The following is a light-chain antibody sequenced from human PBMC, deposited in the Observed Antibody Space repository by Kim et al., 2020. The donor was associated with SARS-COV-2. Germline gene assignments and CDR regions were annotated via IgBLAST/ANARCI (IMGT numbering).Light chain of an antibody. CDR2: DVN. CDR1: SSDLGGYNF. V-gene: IGLV2-14*04. Sequence: GQSFTIYFRRTSSDLGGYNFVSWFQQHPGNAPRLMMYDVNERPSGVFGRFSGSNSGSTASLTISGLQAEDEADYYCTSFATTEAWVFGGGTQLSVL. J-gene: IGLJ3*02. CDR3: TSFATTEAWV.